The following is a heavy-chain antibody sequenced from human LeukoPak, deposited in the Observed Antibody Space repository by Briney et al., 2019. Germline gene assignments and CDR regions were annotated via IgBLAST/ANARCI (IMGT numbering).Heavy chain of an antibody. D-gene: IGHD6-19*01. V-gene: IGHV3-74*01. CDR1: GFTFSSYW. CDR2: INTDGSST. CDR3: ARAGGSGWYGY. J-gene: IGHJ4*02. Sequence: GGSLRLSCAASGFTFSSYWMHWVRQAPGKGLVWVSHINTDGSSTTYADSVKGRFTISRDNAKNTLYLQMNSLKADDTAEYYCARAGGSGWYGYWGQGTLVTVSS.